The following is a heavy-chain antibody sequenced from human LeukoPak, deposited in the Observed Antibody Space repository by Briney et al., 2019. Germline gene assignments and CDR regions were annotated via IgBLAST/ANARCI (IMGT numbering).Heavy chain of an antibody. J-gene: IGHJ4*02. CDR2: ISPSGTDI. V-gene: IGHV3-11*04. Sequence: GGSLRLSCAVSGFTFTDTYMTWIRQAPGKGLESLSYISPSGTDISYADSVKGRFTISRDNAKNSLYLQMNSLRTDDTAVYYCARSIVSAARLDYWGQGILVTVSS. CDR3: ARSIVSAARLDY. CDR1: GFTFTDTY. D-gene: IGHD2-2*01.